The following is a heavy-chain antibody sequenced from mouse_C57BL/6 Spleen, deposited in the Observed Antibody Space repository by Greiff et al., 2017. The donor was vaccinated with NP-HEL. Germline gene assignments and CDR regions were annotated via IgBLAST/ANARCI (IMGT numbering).Heavy chain of an antibody. D-gene: IGHD1-1*01. V-gene: IGHV1-52*01. CDR3: ARDGSSLAPDY. CDR1: GYTFTSYW. J-gene: IGHJ2*01. CDR2: IDPSDSET. Sequence: QVQLQQPGAELVRPGSSVKLSCKASGYTFTSYWMHWVKQRPIQGLEWIGNIDPSDSETHYNQKFKDKATLTVDKSSSTAYMQLSSLTSEDSAVYYCARDGSSLAPDYWGQGTTLTVSS.